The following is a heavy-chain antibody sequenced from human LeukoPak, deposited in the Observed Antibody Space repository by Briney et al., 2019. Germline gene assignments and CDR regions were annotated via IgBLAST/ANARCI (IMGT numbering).Heavy chain of an antibody. D-gene: IGHD3-16*01. CDR3: STSGTRLYYYVGS. J-gene: IGHJ5*02. V-gene: IGHV3-15*01. CDR1: GFTFSSVC. CDR2: IHTSTDGGTT. Sequence: PGGSLRLSCAASGFTFSSVCMSWVRQAPGKGLEWVGRIHTSTDGGTTDYAAPVKGRFTISRDDAKNTLYLQMDSLKTEDTAVYSCSTSGTRLYYYVGSWGQGTLVTVSS.